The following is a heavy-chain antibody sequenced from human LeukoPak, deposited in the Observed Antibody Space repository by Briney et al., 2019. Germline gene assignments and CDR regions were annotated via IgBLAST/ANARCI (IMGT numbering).Heavy chain of an antibody. CDR3: ARATHRGYCSSTSCFPTDFDY. CDR2: ISAYNGNT. CDR1: GYTFTSYG. Sequence: GASVKVSCKASGYTFTSYGISWVRQAPGQGLEWMGWISAYNGNTNYAQKLQGRVTMTTDTSTSTAYMELSSLRSEDTAVYYCARATHRGYCSSTSCFPTDFDYWGQGTLVTVSS. V-gene: IGHV1-18*01. J-gene: IGHJ4*02. D-gene: IGHD2-2*01.